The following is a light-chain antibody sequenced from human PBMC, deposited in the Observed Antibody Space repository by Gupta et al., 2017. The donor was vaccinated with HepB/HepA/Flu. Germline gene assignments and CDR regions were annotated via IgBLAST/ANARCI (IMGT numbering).Light chain of an antibody. V-gene: IGKV3-20*01. Sequence: EIVLTQSPGTLSLSPGERATLSCRASQSLRRANLAWYQQKPGQAPTLLIYGDSSRATGIPDRFGVSGSGTDFTLTITRLEPDDFAVYYCQHLGYSPRSFGQGTQVEI. J-gene: IGKJ1*01. CDR1: QSLRRAN. CDR3: QHLGYSPRS. CDR2: GDS.